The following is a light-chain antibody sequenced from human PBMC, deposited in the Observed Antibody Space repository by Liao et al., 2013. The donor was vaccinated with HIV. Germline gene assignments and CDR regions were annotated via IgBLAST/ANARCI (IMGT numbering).Light chain of an antibody. CDR2: KDS. CDR1: VLAKKY. CDR3: YSAADNSVV. V-gene: IGLV3-27*01. J-gene: IGLJ2*01. Sequence: SYVLTQPSSVSVSPGQTARITCSGDVLAKKYARWFQQKPGQAPVLVIYKDSERPSGIPERFSGSSSGTTVTLTISGAQVEDEADYYCYSAADNSVVFGGGTKLTVL.